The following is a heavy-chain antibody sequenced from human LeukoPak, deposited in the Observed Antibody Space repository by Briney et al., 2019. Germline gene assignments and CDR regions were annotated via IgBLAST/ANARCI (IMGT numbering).Heavy chain of an antibody. J-gene: IGHJ2*01. D-gene: IGHD3-9*01. V-gene: IGHV4-59*01. CDR2: TSYSGGT. CDR1: GGSISSYY. Sequence: PSETLSLTCTVSGGSISSYYWSWIRQPPGRGLEWIGYTSYSGGTDYNPSLRSRVTLSVDTSMNQVSLKLSSLTAADTAVYYCGRRTSYDTLTGYTYWYFDLWGRGTLVTVSS. CDR3: GRRTSYDTLTGYTYWYFDL.